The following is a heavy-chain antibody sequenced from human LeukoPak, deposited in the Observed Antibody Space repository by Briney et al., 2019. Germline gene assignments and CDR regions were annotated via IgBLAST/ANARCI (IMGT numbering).Heavy chain of an antibody. Sequence: GGSLRLSCAASGFTFSSYSMNWVRQAPGKGLEWVSSISNSSSYIYYADSVKGRFTISRDNAKNSLYLQMNSLRAEDTAVYYCARVQYYDFWSGYYSLRSFDYWGQGTLVTVSS. CDR2: ISNSSSYI. CDR3: ARVQYYDFWSGYYSLRSFDY. CDR1: GFTFSSYS. V-gene: IGHV3-21*01. D-gene: IGHD3-3*01. J-gene: IGHJ4*02.